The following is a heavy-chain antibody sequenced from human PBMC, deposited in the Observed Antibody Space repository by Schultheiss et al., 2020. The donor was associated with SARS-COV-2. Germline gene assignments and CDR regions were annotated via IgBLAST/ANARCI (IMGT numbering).Heavy chain of an antibody. D-gene: IGHD3-22*01. Sequence: SETLSLTCTVSGGSISSYYWSWIRQPPGKGLEWIGYIYYSGSTYYNPSLKSRVTISVDKSKNQFSLKLSSVTAADTAVYYCARGGYYYDSSGYLAFDYWGQGTLVTVSS. V-gene: IGHV4-59*01. CDR1: GGSISSYY. CDR2: IYYSGST. CDR3: ARGGYYYDSSGYLAFDY. J-gene: IGHJ4*02.